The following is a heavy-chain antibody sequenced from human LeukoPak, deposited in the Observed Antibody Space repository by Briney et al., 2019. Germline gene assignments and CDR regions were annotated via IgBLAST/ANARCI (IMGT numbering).Heavy chain of an antibody. J-gene: IGHJ4*02. V-gene: IGHV4-31*03. D-gene: IGHD3-10*01. Sequence: SETLSLTCTVSGGSISSGGYYWSWIRQHPGKGLEWSGYIYYSGSTYYNPSLKSRVTISVDTSKNQFSLKLSSVTAADTAVYYCARGRAMVRGVVIYYFDYWGQGTLVTVSS. CDR2: IYYSGST. CDR1: GGSISSGGYY. CDR3: ARGRAMVRGVVIYYFDY.